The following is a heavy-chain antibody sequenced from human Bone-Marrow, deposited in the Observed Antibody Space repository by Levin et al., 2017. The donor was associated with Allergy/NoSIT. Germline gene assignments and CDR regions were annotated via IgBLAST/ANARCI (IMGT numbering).Heavy chain of an antibody. J-gene: IGHJ6*04. CDR1: GASFSRYQ. V-gene: IGHV4-59*01. D-gene: IGHD5-18*01. CDR2: IYSSGST. CDR3: ARAVVLSVDADIIRYSNYVDV. Sequence: SETLSLTCTVSGASFSRYQWTWIRQSPGRALEWIGYIYSSGSTKYNPSLKSRVTMSVDSSKNQFSLNLSSVTAADSAVYYCARAVVLSVDADIIRYSNYVDVWGEGSTVTVSS.